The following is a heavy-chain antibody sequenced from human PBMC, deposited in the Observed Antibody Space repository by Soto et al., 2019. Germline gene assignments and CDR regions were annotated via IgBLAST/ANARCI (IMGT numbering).Heavy chain of an antibody. CDR3: ARGGPKAAGYYYGMDV. Sequence: GASVKVSCKASGGTFSSYAISWVRQAPGQGLEWMGGIIPIFGTANYAQKFQGRVTITADKSTSTAYMELSSLRSEDTAVYYCARGGPKAAGYYYGMDVWGQGTTVTVSS. V-gene: IGHV1-69*06. J-gene: IGHJ6*02. CDR1: GGTFSSYA. CDR2: IIPIFGTA. D-gene: IGHD2-15*01.